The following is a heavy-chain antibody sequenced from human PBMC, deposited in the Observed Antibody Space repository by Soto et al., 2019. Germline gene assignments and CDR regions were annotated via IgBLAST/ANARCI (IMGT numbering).Heavy chain of an antibody. CDR2: IHYSGST. V-gene: IGHV4-39*01. J-gene: IGHJ4*02. D-gene: IGHD2-8*01. CDR3: ARHEGNGNVWPLNY. CDR1: GDSIGTTHSY. Sequence: PSETLSRTCTVSGDSIGTTHSYWAWIRQSPGKGLEWIGNIHYSGSTYYMPSLRSRVTLSVDTSKNQFSLRLTSVTAEDTAVYYCARHEGNGNVWPLNYWGQGILVTSPQ.